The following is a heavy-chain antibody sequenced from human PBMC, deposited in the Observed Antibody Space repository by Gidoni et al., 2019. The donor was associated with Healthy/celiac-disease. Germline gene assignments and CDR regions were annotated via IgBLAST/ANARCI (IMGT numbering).Heavy chain of an antibody. CDR3: ARENRLLWFGELFSTGFDY. Sequence: QLQLQESGPGLVKPSETLSLTCTVSGGSISSSSYDWGWIRQPPGKGLEWIGSIYYSGSTYSTPSLQSRVTISVDTSKNQFSLKLSSVTAADTAVYYCARENRLLWFGELFSTGFDYWGQGTLVTVSS. J-gene: IGHJ4*02. CDR2: IYYSGST. D-gene: IGHD3-10*01. V-gene: IGHV4-39*07. CDR1: GGSISSSSYD.